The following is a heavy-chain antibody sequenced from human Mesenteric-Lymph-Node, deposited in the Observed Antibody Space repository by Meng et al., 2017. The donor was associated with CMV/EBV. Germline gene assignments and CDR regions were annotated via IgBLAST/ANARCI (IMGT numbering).Heavy chain of an antibody. CDR3: TTPLPYYDFWGGFGY. CDR1: GFTFGDYS. V-gene: IGHV3-49*04. Sequence: GESLKISCTASGFTFGDYSMSWVRQAPGKGLEWVGFIRSKAYGGTIEYAASVKGRLTISRDDSKSIAYLQMNSLTTEDTAIYYCTTPLPYYDFWGGFGYWGQGTLVTVSS. D-gene: IGHD3-3*01. J-gene: IGHJ4*02. CDR2: IRSKAYGGTI.